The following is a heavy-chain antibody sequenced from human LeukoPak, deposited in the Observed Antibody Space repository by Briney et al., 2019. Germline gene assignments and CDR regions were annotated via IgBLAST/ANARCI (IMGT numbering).Heavy chain of an antibody. CDR3: ARAGPSWIQIWLRWFDP. CDR2: INHSGST. CDR1: GGSFSGYY. J-gene: IGHJ5*02. V-gene: IGHV4-34*01. D-gene: IGHD5-18*01. Sequence: SETLSLTCAVYGGSFSGYYWSWIRQPPGKGLEWIGEINHSGSTNYNPSLKSRVTISVDTSKNQFSLKLSSVTAADTAVYYCARAGPSWIQIWLRWFDPWGQGTLVTVSS.